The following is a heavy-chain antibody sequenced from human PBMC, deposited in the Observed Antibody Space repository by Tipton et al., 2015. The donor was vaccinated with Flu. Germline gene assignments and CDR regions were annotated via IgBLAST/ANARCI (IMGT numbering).Heavy chain of an antibody. J-gene: IGHJ6*02. CDR1: GVAISGYS. V-gene: IGHV4-34*01. Sequence: TLSLTCAVDGVAISGYSWNWVRRPPGKGLEWIGEVNESGGTNYTPSLEGRVTISVDMSKNQFSMTLNSVTAADTAVYYCARFSLTTVARKLGGSYFYYGVDVWGQGTTVSVSS. CDR2: VNESGGT. CDR3: ARFSLTTVARKLGGSYFYYGVDV. D-gene: IGHD4-23*01.